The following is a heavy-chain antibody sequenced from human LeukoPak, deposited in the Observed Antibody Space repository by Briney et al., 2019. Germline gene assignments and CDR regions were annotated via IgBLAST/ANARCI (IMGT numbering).Heavy chain of an antibody. V-gene: IGHV4-34*01. CDR2: INHRGST. CDR1: GRSFRGYY. CDR3: ARVSVRPYRSFLH. J-gene: IGHJ1*01. Sequence: SDPLSLTCAVQGRSFRGYYWSWIRQPPGKGLEWVGEINHRGSTNHNPSLKSRVNISVDTTKIQFSLKLSSEAAAMTAGYYRARVSVRPYRSFLHWGQGTLVTVSS. D-gene: IGHD3-10*02.